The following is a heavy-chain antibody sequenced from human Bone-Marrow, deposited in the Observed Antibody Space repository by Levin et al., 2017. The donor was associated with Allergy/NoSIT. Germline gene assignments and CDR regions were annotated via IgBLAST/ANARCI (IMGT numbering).Heavy chain of an antibody. CDR3: AHTNEAISGVALVGFFDY. CDR2: IYWDDDK. CDR1: GFSLNTNGVG. Sequence: SGPTLVKPTQTLTLTCTFSGFSLNTNGVGVGWIRQPPGKALEWLALIYWDDDKRYTPSLKNRLTITKDTSKNQVVLAVTNMDPIDAATYYCAHTNEAISGVALVGFFDYWGQGTLVSVSS. V-gene: IGHV2-5*02. J-gene: IGHJ4*02. D-gene: IGHD3-3*01.